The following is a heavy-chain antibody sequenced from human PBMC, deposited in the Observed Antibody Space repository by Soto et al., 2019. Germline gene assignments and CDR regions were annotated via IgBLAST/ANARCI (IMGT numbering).Heavy chain of an antibody. V-gene: IGHV3-23*01. CDR1: GFTFSSYA. D-gene: IGHD2-2*01. CDR2: ISGSGGST. CDR3: AKEGGVGCSSTSCYVYSYYYYMDV. Sequence: GGSLRLSCAASGFTFSSYAMSWVRQAPGKGLEWVSAISGSGGSTYYADSVKGRFTISRDNSKNTLYLQMNSLGAEDTAVYYCAKEGGVGCSSTSCYVYSYYYYMDVWGKGTTVTVSS. J-gene: IGHJ6*03.